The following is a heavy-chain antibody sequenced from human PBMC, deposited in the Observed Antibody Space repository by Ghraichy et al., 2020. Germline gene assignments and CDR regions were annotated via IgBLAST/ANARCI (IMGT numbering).Heavy chain of an antibody. CDR1: GFTFSSFW. J-gene: IGHJ4*02. V-gene: IGHV3-7*03. CDR2: IKQDGSAK. CDR3: ARDSDFDC. Sequence: GGSLRLSCAASGFTFSSFWMRWVRQAPGKGLEWVANIKQDGSAKYYVDSVKGRFTISRDNVKNSLYLQMNSLRADDTAVYYCARDSDFDCWGQGTLVTVSS.